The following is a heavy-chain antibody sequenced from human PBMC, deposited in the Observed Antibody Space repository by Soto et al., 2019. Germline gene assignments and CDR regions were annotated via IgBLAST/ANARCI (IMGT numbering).Heavy chain of an antibody. Sequence: QVQLVESGGGVVQPGRSLRLSCAASGFTFSSYAMHWVRQAPGKGLEWVAVISYDGSNKYYADSVKGRFTISRDNSKNTLYLQMNSLRAVDTAVYYCARDCRGGGSCYLDYWGQGTLVTVSS. CDR3: ARDCRGGGSCYLDY. D-gene: IGHD2-15*01. V-gene: IGHV3-30-3*01. CDR1: GFTFSSYA. CDR2: ISYDGSNK. J-gene: IGHJ4*02.